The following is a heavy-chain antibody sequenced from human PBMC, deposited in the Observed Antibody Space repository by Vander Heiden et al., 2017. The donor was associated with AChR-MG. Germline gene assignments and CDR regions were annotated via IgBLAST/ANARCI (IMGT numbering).Heavy chain of an antibody. CDR2: IKSTSDSK. V-gene: IGHV1-46*03. D-gene: IGHD1-26*01. Sequence: QAQLVQSGAEVKKPGASVKVSCKASGYTFSDFYIHWVRQAPGQGLEWMGVIKSTSDSKYYAQRFQGRVTMTSDTSTGMAYMEVRSLKSEDTAIYFCTTYNLVGVNAFDYWGQGTRVTVSS. CDR3: TTYNLVGVNAFDY. J-gene: IGHJ4*02. CDR1: GYTFSDFY.